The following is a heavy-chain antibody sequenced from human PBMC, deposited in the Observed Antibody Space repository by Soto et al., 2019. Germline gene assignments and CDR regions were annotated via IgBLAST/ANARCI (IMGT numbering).Heavy chain of an antibody. V-gene: IGHV1-2*04. CDR1: GYTFTGYY. D-gene: IGHD2-21*02. CDR2: INPNSGGT. CDR3: ARGGIIVVVTATSNDAFDI. Sequence: ASVKVSCKASGYTFTGYYMHWVRQATGQGLEWMGWINPNSGGTNYAQKFQGWVTMTRDTSISTAYMELSRLRSDDTAVYYCARGGIIVVVTATSNDAFDIWGQGTMVTVSS. J-gene: IGHJ3*02.